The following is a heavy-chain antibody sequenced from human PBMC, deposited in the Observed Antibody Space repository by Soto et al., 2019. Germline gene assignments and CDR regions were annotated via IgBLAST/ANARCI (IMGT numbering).Heavy chain of an antibody. CDR2: IYYSGST. D-gene: IGHD2-15*01. CDR3: ARGWMEGGPYDY. Sequence: SETLSLTCTVSGGSISSYYWSWIRQPPGKGLEWIGYIYYSGSTNYNPSLKSRVTISVDTSKNQFSLKLSSVTAADTAVYYCARGWMEGGPYDYWGQGTLVTVSS. V-gene: IGHV4-59*01. J-gene: IGHJ4*02. CDR1: GGSISSYY.